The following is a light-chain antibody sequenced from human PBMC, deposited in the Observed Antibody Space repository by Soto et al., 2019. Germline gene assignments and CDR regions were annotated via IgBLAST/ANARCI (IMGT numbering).Light chain of an antibody. CDR3: QQFSSYPLT. Sequence: EVVLTQSPGTLSLSPGKRATLSCSASQTVRNNYLAWYQQKPGQAPRLLIYDASSRATGIPDRFSGGGSGTDFTLTISRLEPEDFAVYYCQQFSSYPLTFGGGTKVDIK. V-gene: IGKV3-20*01. J-gene: IGKJ4*01. CDR2: DAS. CDR1: QTVRNNY.